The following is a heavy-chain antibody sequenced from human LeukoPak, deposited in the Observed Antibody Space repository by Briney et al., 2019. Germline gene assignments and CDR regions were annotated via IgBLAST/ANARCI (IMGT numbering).Heavy chain of an antibody. D-gene: IGHD3-22*01. CDR3: AKLRYDSSGGYYFGY. CDR2: ISGSGDNT. V-gene: IGHV3-23*01. J-gene: IGHJ4*02. CDR1: GFTFSSYA. Sequence: GGSLRLSCAASGFTFSSYAMSWVRQAPGKGLEWVSAISGSGDNTYYADSVKGRFTISRDNSKNTLYLQMHNLRAEDTAVYYCAKLRYDSSGGYYFGYWGQGTLVTVSS.